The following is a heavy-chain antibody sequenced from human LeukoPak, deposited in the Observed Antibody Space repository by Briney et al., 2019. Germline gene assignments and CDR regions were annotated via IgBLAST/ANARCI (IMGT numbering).Heavy chain of an antibody. CDR1: GYTFTGYY. CDR2: INPNSGGT. J-gene: IGHJ4*02. Sequence: ASVKVSCKASGYTFTGYYMHWVRQAPGQGLEWMGWINPNSGGTNYAQKFQGRVTMTRDTSISTAYMELSSLRSEDTAVYYCARGGPKSHDILTGYYKASPTGRYWGQGTLVTVSS. D-gene: IGHD3-9*01. CDR3: ARGGPKSHDILTGYYKASPTGRY. V-gene: IGHV1-2*02.